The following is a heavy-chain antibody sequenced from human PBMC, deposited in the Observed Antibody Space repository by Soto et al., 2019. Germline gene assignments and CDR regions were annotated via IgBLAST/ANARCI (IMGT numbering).Heavy chain of an antibody. V-gene: IGHV3-23*01. D-gene: IGHD2-21*02. J-gene: IGHJ6*03. CDR3: AKDPSRRVTATDYIDV. CDR2: ISGSGGGT. Sequence: EVQLLESGGGLVQPGGSLRLSCAASGFSFSYYALTWVRQGPGKGLEWVSAISGSGGGTYYADTVKGRFTVARDNSMNTLYLHMNNLRAEDTTVYDCAKDPSRRVTATDYIDVWGKGTTVTVSS. CDR1: GFSFSYYA.